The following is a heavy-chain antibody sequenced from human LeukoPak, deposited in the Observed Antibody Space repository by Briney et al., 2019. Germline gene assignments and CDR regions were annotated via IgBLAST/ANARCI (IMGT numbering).Heavy chain of an antibody. CDR2: ITSGGDYI. D-gene: IGHD3-9*01. CDR1: GFTFNTFN. V-gene: IGHV3-21*01. J-gene: IGHJ4*02. Sequence: PGGSLRLSCAASGFTFNTFNMNWVRQAPGKGLEWVSSITSGGDYIYYADSVKGRFTTSRDNAKNSLSLQLSSLRVEDTAVYYCVRGHYDVLAASYKWTPDYWGQGTLVTVSS. CDR3: VRGHYDVLAASYKWTPDY.